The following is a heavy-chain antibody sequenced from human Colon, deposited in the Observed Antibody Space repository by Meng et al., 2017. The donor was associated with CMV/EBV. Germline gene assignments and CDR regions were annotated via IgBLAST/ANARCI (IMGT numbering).Heavy chain of an antibody. D-gene: IGHD3-3*01. V-gene: IGHV3-21*01. Sequence: GGSLRLSCAASGFPFSTYSMNWVRQAPGKGLEWISSITSRGSFIYYADSVKGRFISSRDNAKNSLYLQMNSLSAEDTAVYYCARAKEGTTVFGAGPIDQWGQGTQVTVSS. CDR2: ITSRGSFI. CDR3: ARAKEGTTVFGAGPIDQ. CDR1: GFPFSTYS. J-gene: IGHJ4*02.